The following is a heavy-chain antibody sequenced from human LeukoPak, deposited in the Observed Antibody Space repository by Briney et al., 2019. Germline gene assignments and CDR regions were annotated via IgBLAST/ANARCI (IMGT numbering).Heavy chain of an antibody. CDR3: ARDDILTGYPTPFDY. J-gene: IGHJ4*02. CDR1: GFTFSSYE. V-gene: IGHV3-48*03. Sequence: TGGSLRLSCAASGFTFSSYEMNWVRQDPGKGLEWVSYISSSGSTIYYADSVKGRFTISRDNAKNSLYLQMNSLRAEDTAVYYCARDDILTGYPTPFDYWGQGTLVTVSS. D-gene: IGHD3-9*01. CDR2: ISSSGSTI.